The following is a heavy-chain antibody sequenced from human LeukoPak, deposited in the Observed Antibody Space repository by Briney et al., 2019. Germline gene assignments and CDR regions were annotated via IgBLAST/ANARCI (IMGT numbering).Heavy chain of an antibody. D-gene: IGHD4-17*01. CDR3: ATGLDYGPWYFDY. V-gene: IGHV3-15*01. J-gene: IGHJ4*02. CDR2: IKSKTDGGTT. CDR1: GFTFSNAW. Sequence: GGSLRLSCAASGFTFSNAWMGWVRQAPGKGLDWVGRIKSKTDGGTTEYAAPVKGRFTISRDDSRNTLYLQMNSLTTEDTAVYYCATGLDYGPWYFDYWGQGTLVTVSS.